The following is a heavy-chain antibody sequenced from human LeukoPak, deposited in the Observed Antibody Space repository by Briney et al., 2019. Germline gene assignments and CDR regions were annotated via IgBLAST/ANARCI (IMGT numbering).Heavy chain of an antibody. Sequence: GRSLRLSCAASGFTFSSYGMHWVRQAPGKGLEWGAVIWYDGSNKYYADSVEGRFTISRDNSKNTLYLQMNSLRAEDTAVYYCARPVHPDYDDSSGSTPPPFRSWGQGTMVTVSS. CDR3: ARPVHPDYDDSSGSTPPPFRS. CDR1: GFTFSSYG. CDR2: IWYDGSNK. V-gene: IGHV3-33*01. D-gene: IGHD3-22*01. J-gene: IGHJ3*01.